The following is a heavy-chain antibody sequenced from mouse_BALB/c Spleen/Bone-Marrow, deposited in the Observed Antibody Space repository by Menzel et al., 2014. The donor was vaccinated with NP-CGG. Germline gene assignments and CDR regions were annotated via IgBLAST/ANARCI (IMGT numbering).Heavy chain of an antibody. Sequence: QVQLQQSGAELVKPGASVKLSCKASGYTFTDYIIHWIKQRSGQGLEWIGWFYPGSGNIKYNEKFKDKATLTADKSSSTVYMELSRLTSEDSAVYFCTRHFYGSSYFDYWGQGTTPTVSS. D-gene: IGHD1-1*01. CDR1: GYTFTDYI. CDR2: FYPGSGNI. CDR3: TRHFYGSSYFDY. V-gene: IGHV1-62-2*01. J-gene: IGHJ2*01.